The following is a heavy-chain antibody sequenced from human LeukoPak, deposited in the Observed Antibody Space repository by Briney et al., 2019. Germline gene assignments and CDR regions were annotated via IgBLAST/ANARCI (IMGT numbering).Heavy chain of an antibody. J-gene: IGHJ3*02. V-gene: IGHV3-21*01. CDR3: ARASGPDAFDI. D-gene: IGHD6-6*01. CDR1: GFTFRSFS. CDR2: ISSSGRYM. Sequence: GGSLRLSCAASGFTFRSFSMNWVRQAPGKGLEWVSAISSSGRYMYYADSVKGRFTISRDNANNSLYLQMDSLRAEDTAVYYCARASGPDAFDIWGQGTMVTVSS.